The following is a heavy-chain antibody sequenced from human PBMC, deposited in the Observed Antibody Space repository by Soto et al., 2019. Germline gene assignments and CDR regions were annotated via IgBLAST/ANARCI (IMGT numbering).Heavy chain of an antibody. V-gene: IGHV1-18*01. Sequence: QVQLVQSGAEVKKPGASVKVSCKTSGYTFTNFGLSWVRQAPGQGLEWMGWISAYNGNTNYAQNFQGRVTMTTDTYTRTAYMELRSLRSSDTAVYYCARGVTQIDYWGQRTLVTVSS. J-gene: IGHJ4*02. CDR2: ISAYNGNT. CDR3: ARGVTQIDY. CDR1: GYTFTNFG. D-gene: IGHD2-21*02.